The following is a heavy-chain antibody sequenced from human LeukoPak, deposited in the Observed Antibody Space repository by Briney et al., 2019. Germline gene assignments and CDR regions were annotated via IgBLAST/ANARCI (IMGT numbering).Heavy chain of an antibody. J-gene: IGHJ6*02. D-gene: IGHD6-19*01. CDR3: ARDPGGAVAATAYYGMDD. CDR2: INPNSGGT. Sequence: GASVKVSCKASGYTFTGYYMRWVRQAPGQGLEWVGWINPNSGGTNYEQKFQGRVTMTRDTSISTASMGLSRLRSDDTAVYYCARDPGGAVAATAYYGMDDWGQGTTVTVSS. CDR1: GYTFTGYY. V-gene: IGHV1-2*02.